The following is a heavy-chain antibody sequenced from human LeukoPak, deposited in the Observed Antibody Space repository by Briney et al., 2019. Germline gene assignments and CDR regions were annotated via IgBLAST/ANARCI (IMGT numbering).Heavy chain of an antibody. V-gene: IGHV4-31*03. D-gene: IGHD2-2*01. CDR1: GGSISSGGYY. Sequence: PSQTLSLACTVSGGSISSGGYYWSWIRQHPGKGLEWIGYIYYSGSTYYNPSLKSRVTISVDTSKNQFSLKLSSVTAADTAVYYCARVGIVVPAAMSLLYYGMDVWGQGTTVTVSS. CDR2: IYYSGST. CDR3: ARVGIVVPAAMSLLYYGMDV. J-gene: IGHJ6*02.